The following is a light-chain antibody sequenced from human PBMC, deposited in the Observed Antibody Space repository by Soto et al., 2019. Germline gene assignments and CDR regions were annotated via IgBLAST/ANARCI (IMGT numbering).Light chain of an antibody. CDR1: QSVSGW. CDR3: TQYATFSGT. CDR2: DAS. J-gene: IGKJ1*01. V-gene: IGKV1-5*01. Sequence: DVQMSQSPSTVSAPVGDTGTVTCRASQSVSGWLAWYQQKPGEAPKLLIYDASALPRGVPSRFSGSGSGTKFTLTIASLQPDDFATYYCTQYATFSGTFGPGTKLDIK.